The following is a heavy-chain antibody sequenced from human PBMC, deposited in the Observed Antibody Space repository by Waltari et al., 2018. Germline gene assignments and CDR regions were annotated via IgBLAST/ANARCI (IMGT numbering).Heavy chain of an antibody. CDR1: GGSISSSSYY. CDR3: ARGPAAGGAFDI. CDR2: IYYSGST. Sequence: QLQLQESGPGLVKPSETLSLTCTVSGGSISSSSYYWGWIRQPPGKGLEWIGSIYYSGSTYDNPSLKSRVTISVDTSKNQFSLKLSAVTAADTAVYYCARGPAAGGAFDIWGQGTMVTVSS. V-gene: IGHV4-39*07. D-gene: IGHD3-10*01. J-gene: IGHJ3*02.